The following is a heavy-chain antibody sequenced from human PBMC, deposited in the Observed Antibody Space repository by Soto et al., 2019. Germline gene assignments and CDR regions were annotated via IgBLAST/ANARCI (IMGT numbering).Heavy chain of an antibody. CDR3: AKRSPYSSGWYSPIFDY. CDR1: GFSVSDYA. Sequence: GGPLRLSCAASGFSVSDYAMSWVRQAPGKGLEWVSVISEIGGSTHYADAVRGRFTVSRDNSKNSLSLRMNSLRGEDTAVYFCAKRSPYSSGWYSPIFDYWGQGALVTVSS. J-gene: IGHJ4*02. D-gene: IGHD6-13*01. V-gene: IGHV3-23*01. CDR2: ISEIGGST.